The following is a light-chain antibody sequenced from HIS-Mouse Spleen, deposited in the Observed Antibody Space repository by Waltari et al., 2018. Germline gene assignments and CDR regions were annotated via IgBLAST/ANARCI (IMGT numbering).Light chain of an antibody. CDR3: QQRSNWWT. CDR2: DAS. CDR1: QSVSSY. V-gene: IGKV3-11*01. J-gene: IGKJ1*01. Sequence: EIVLTQSPATLSLSPGERATLSCRASQSVSSYSAWYQQKPGQAPRLLIYDASNRATGIPARFSGSGSGTDFTLTISSLEPEDFAVYYCQQRSNWWTFGQGTKVEIK.